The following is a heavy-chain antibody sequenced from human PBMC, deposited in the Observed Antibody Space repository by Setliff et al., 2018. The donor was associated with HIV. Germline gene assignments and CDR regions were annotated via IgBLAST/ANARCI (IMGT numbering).Heavy chain of an antibody. CDR3: RGSYTVRIDY. CDR2: IYSNGRT. CDR1: GGSITSGSYY. D-gene: IGHD3-16*01. Sequence: PSETLSLTCTVSGGSITSGSYYWSWIRQPAGKGLEWIGRIYSNGRTTHNPSLKSRVTISRDTSENQFSLRLSSVTAADTAVYCARGSYTVRIDYWGQGTRVTVSS. J-gene: IGHJ4*02. V-gene: IGHV4-61*02.